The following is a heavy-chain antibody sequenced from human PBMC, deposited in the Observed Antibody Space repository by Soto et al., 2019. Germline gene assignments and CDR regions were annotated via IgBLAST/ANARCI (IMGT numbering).Heavy chain of an antibody. CDR3: ALTYYDFWSGYYAVFNWFDP. V-gene: IGHV1-69*02. CDR1: GGTFSSYT. CDR2: IIPILGIA. J-gene: IGHJ5*02. D-gene: IGHD3-3*01. Sequence: QVQLVQSGAEVKKPGSSVKVSCKASGGTFSSYTISCVRQAPGQGLEWMVRIIPILGIANYAQKFQGRVTITADKSTSTAYMELSSLRSEDTAVYYCALTYYDFWSGYYAVFNWFDPWGQGTLVTVSS.